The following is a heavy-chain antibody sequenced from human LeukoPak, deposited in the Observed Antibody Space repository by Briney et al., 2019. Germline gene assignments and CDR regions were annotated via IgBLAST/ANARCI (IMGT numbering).Heavy chain of an antibody. V-gene: IGHV3-30-3*01. CDR3: ARDGIVGSPLFTFDY. J-gene: IGHJ4*02. D-gene: IGHD1-26*01. CDR1: GXTFNNYA. Sequence: PGRSLRLSCAASGXTFNNYAIHWVRQAPGKGLKRVAIISFDAGNKYYADFLKGRFTIPRYNSKNTLYLHMTSLRAEDPAVYYCARDGIVGSPLFTFDYWGQGPLVTVSS. CDR2: ISFDAGNK.